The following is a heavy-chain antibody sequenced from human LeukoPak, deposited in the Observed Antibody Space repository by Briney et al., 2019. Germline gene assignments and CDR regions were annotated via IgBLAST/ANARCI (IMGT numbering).Heavy chain of an antibody. J-gene: IGHJ5*02. D-gene: IGHD6-19*01. CDR3: ARLGIAVAGTWWFDP. Sequence: GESLKISFKGSGYSFTSYWIGWVRQMPGKGLEWMGIIYPGDSDTRYSPSFQGQVTISADKSNSTAYLQWSSLKASDTAMYYCARLGIAVAGTWWFDPWGQGTLVTVSS. V-gene: IGHV5-51*01. CDR1: GYSFTSYW. CDR2: IYPGDSDT.